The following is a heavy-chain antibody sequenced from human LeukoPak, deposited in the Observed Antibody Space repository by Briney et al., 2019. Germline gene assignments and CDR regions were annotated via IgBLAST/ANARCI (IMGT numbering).Heavy chain of an antibody. CDR1: GFAFSRYS. CDR3: ARGKTCSSSSCYVDAFDI. Sequence: PGGSLRLSCAASGFAFSRYSMNWVRQAPGKGLEWLSYIGSSTGTIYYADSVKGRFTVSRDNAKNSLYLQVNSLRAEDTAVYYCARGKTCSSSSCYVDAFDIWGQGTMVTVSS. J-gene: IGHJ3*02. D-gene: IGHD2-2*01. CDR2: IGSSTGTI. V-gene: IGHV3-48*01.